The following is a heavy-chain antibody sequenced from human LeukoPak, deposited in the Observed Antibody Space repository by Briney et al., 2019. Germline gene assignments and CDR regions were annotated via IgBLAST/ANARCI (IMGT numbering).Heavy chain of an antibody. D-gene: IGHD3-10*01. CDR3: TSQSSGLFAY. Sequence: GGSLRLSCAASGFPFSTYWMSWVRQAPGKGLEWVANIKKDGSEKYYVDSVKGRFTISRDSAKNSLYLQMNSLRAEDTAVYYCTSQSSGLFAYWGQGTLVTVSS. CDR1: GFPFSTYW. CDR2: IKKDGSEK. J-gene: IGHJ4*02. V-gene: IGHV3-7*05.